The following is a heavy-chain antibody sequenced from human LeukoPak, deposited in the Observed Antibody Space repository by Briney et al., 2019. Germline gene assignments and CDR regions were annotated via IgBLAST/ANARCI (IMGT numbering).Heavy chain of an antibody. CDR2: FTRFVYI. Sequence: SETLSLTCAVYGGSLSDYYWSWIRHRPGKGLEWIGEFTRFVYINYHPYLRSRINLSGDASKNQFSLKLSSVTAADTAVYYCAAIYGDYSDFNYWGKGTLVTVSS. CDR1: GGSLSDYY. CDR3: AAIYGDYSDFNY. D-gene: IGHD4-17*01. J-gene: IGHJ4*02. V-gene: IGHV4-34*01.